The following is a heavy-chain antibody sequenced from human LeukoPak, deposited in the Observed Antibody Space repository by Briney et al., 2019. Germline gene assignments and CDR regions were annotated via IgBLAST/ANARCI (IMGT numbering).Heavy chain of an antibody. CDR3: ARVMAARGENYCYGMDV. CDR1: GFTVTSKY. D-gene: IGHD6-6*01. J-gene: IGHJ6*02. CDR2: IYSGGST. Sequence: GGSLRLSCAASGFTVTSKYMSWVRQAPGKGLEWVSVIYSGGSTYYADSVKGRFTISRDNSKNTLYLQMDSLRAEDTAVYYCARVMAARGENYCYGMDVWGQGTTVTVSS. V-gene: IGHV3-66*01.